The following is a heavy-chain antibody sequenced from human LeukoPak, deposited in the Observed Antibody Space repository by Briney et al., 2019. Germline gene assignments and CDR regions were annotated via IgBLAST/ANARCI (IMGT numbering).Heavy chain of an antibody. CDR2: INPNDGDT. J-gene: IGHJ4*02. V-gene: IGHV1-2*02. CDR1: GYTFSNYY. CDR3: ARANFLYCSSSTCLFDY. Sequence: ASVKVSCKASGYTFSNYYMHWVRQAPGQGFEWMGWINPNDGDTNYAQKFQGRVTMTRDTSISTAHMEVSRLRSDDTAVYYCARANFLYCSSSTCLFDYWGQGTLVTVSS. D-gene: IGHD2-2*01.